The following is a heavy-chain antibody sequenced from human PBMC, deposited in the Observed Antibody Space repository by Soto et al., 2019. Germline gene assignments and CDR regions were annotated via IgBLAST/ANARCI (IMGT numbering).Heavy chain of an antibody. V-gene: IGHV3-48*04. Sequence: GGSLRLSCAASGFTFSSYSMNWVRQAPGKGLEWVSYISSSSSTIYYADSVKGRFTISRDNAKNSLYLQMNSLRAEDTAVYYCARGDSSPGMDVWGQGTTVTVSS. D-gene: IGHD6-13*01. J-gene: IGHJ6*02. CDR2: ISSSSSTI. CDR3: ARGDSSPGMDV. CDR1: GFTFSSYS.